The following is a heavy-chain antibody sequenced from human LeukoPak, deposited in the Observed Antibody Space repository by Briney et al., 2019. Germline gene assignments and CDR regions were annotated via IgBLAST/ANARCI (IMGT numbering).Heavy chain of an antibody. CDR3: ARDRGTDGSDQLDX. CDR1: GGSISSYC. V-gene: IGHV4-4*07. J-gene: IGHJ5*02. Sequence: SETLSLTCTVSGGSISSYCWIWVRQPAEKGLEWIGRICSSGSTIYNPSLKSRVAMSSDMSNNQFSLRLSSVTAADTAVYYCARDRGTDGSDQLDXWGQXTLVTV. D-gene: IGHD3-10*01. CDR2: ICSSGST.